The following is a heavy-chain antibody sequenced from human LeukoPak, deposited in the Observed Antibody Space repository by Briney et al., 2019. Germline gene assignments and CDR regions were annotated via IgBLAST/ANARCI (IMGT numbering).Heavy chain of an antibody. D-gene: IGHD7-27*01. CDR2: INHSGST. J-gene: IGHJ4*02. CDR1: GGSFSGYY. V-gene: IGHV4-34*01. Sequence: SETLSLTGAVYGGSFSGYYWSWIRQPPGKGLEWIGEINHSGSTNYNPSLKSRVTISADTSKNQFSLKLSSVTAADTAVYYCASLGIDDYWGQGTLVTVSS. CDR3: ASLGIDDY.